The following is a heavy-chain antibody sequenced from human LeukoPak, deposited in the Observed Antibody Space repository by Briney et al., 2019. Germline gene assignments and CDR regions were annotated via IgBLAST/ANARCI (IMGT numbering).Heavy chain of an antibody. V-gene: IGHV3-48*03. CDR1: GFTFSSYE. CDR3: AIEMPPQYYFDY. J-gene: IGHJ4*02. CDR2: ISSSGSTI. Sequence: GGSLRLSCAASGFTFSSYEMNWVGQAQGKGVEWVSYISSSGSTIYYADPVKGRFTISRDNAKNSLYLQMNSLRAEDTAVYYCAIEMPPQYYFDYWGQGTLVTVSS. D-gene: IGHD5-24*01.